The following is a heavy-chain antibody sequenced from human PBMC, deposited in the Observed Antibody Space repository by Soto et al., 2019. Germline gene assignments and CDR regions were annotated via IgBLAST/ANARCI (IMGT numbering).Heavy chain of an antibody. V-gene: IGHV4-61*01. J-gene: IGHJ4*02. D-gene: IGHD4-17*01. CDR3: ARSLDYGERVDY. CDR1: GGSVSSGSYY. Sequence: QVQLQESGPGLVKPSETLSLTCTVSGGSVSSGSYYWSWIRQPPGKGLEWIGYIYYSGSTNYNPSLKGRVTRSVDTSKNQCSLKLSSVTAADTAVYYSARSLDYGERVDYWGQGTLVTVSS. CDR2: IYYSGST.